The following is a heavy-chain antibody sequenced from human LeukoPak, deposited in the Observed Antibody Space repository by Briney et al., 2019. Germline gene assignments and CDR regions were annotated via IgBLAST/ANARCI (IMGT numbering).Heavy chain of an antibody. D-gene: IGHD6-13*01. CDR1: GGTFSSYA. Sequence: SVKVSCKASGGTFSSYAISWVRQAPGRGLEWMGRIIPILNITNYAQKFQGRVTITADKSTRTAYMELSSLRSEDTAVYYCARDPRGVAAYYYYGMDVWGQGTTVTVSS. CDR3: ARDPRGVAAYYYYGMDV. J-gene: IGHJ6*02. CDR2: IIPILNIT. V-gene: IGHV1-69*04.